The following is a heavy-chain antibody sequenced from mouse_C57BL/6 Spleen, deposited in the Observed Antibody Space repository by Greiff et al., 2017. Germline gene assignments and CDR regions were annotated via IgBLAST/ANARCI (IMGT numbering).Heavy chain of an antibody. Sequence: QVQLQQPGAELVRPGSSVKLSCKASGYTFTSYWMDWVKQRPGQGLEWIGNIYPSDSETHYNQKFKDKATLTVDKSSSTAYMQLSSLTSEDSAVYYCARREGYGNHYWGQGTTLTVSS. CDR2: IYPSDSET. D-gene: IGHD2-1*01. J-gene: IGHJ2*01. CDR3: ARREGYGNHY. CDR1: GYTFTSYW. V-gene: IGHV1-61*01.